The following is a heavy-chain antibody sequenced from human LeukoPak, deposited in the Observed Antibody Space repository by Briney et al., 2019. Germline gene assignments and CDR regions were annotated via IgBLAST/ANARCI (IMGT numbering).Heavy chain of an antibody. J-gene: IGHJ4*02. CDR1: GGSISSYY. CDR3: ARGPIAAAGAHYFDY. CDR2: IYYSGST. V-gene: IGHV4-59*01. Sequence: SETLSLTCTVSGGSISSYYWSWIRQPPGKGLEWIGYIYYSGSTNYNPSLKSRVTISVDTSKYQFSLKLSSVTAADTAVYYCARGPIAAAGAHYFDYWGQGTLVTVSS. D-gene: IGHD6-13*01.